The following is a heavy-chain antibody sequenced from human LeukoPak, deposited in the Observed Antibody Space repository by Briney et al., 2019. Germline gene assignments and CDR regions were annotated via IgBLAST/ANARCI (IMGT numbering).Heavy chain of an antibody. CDR2: TYYRSKWYN. V-gene: IGHV6-1*01. D-gene: IGHD1-20*01. J-gene: IGHJ5*02. CDR1: GDSVSRNSAA. Sequence: QTLSLTCAISGDSVSRNSAAWNWIRQSPSRGLVWMGRTYYRSKWYNDYAVSVKSRITINPDTSKNQFSLQLNSVTPEDTAVYYCARGITGTSRGRFDPWGQGTLVTVSS. CDR3: ARGITGTSRGRFDP.